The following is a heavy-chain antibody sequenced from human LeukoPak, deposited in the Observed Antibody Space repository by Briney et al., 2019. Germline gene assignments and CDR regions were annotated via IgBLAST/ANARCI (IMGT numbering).Heavy chain of an antibody. CDR3: AKDIVGYCSGGSCPENYYYGMDV. V-gene: IGHV3-9*01. D-gene: IGHD2-15*01. CDR1: GFTFYDYA. J-gene: IGHJ6*02. CDR2: ISWNSGSI. Sequence: GGSLRLSCAASGFTFYDYAMHWVRQAPGKGPEWVSGISWNSGSIGYADSVKGRFTISRDNAKNSLYLQMNSLRAEDTALYYCAKDIVGYCSGGSCPENYYYGMDVWGQGTTVTVSS.